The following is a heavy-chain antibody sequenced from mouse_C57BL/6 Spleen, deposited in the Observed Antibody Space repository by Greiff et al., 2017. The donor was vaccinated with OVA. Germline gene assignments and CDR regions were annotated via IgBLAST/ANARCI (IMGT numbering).Heavy chain of an antibody. V-gene: IGHV1-62-2*01. CDR1: GYTFTEYT. CDR3: ARHEVGYDGYLLGAMDY. D-gene: IGHD2-3*01. CDR2: FYPGSGSI. J-gene: IGHJ4*01. Sequence: VQLQQSGAELVKPGASVKLSCKASGYTFTEYTIHWVKQRSGQGLEWIGWFYPGSGSIKYNEKFKDKATLTADKSSSTVYMELSRLTSEDSAVSFCARHEVGYDGYLLGAMDYGGQGTSVTVSS.